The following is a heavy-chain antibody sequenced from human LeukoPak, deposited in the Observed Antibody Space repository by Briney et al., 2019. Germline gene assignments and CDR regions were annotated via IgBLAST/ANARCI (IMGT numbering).Heavy chain of an antibody. CDR3: ATEGRAAAGTHFDY. V-gene: IGHV3-21*06. D-gene: IGHD6-13*01. CDR2: ISSSSSYI. CDR1: GFSFSSYT. J-gene: IGHJ4*02. Sequence: GGSLRLSCAASGFSFSSYTMNWVRQAPGKGLECVSSISSSSSYIYYADSVKGRFTISRDNAKNSLYLQMNSLRAEDTAVYYCATEGRAAAGTHFDYWGQGTLVTVSS.